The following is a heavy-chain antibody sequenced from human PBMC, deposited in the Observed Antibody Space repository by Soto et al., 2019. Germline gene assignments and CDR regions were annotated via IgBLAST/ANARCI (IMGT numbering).Heavy chain of an antibody. J-gene: IGHJ4*02. CDR2: IKQDGSEK. Sequence: PGGSLRLSCAASGFTFSSFWMSWVRQAPGKGLEWVANIKQDGSEKDYVDSVKGRFTISRDNAKKSLYLQMDSLRVGDMAVYYCARGPAFPPFFDYWRQGTLVTVSS. D-gene: IGHD2-2*01. CDR3: ARGPAFPPFFDY. CDR1: GFTFSSFW. V-gene: IGHV3-7*03.